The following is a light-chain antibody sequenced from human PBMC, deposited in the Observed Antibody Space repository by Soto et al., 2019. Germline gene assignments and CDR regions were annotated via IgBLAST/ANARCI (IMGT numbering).Light chain of an antibody. CDR2: LNNDGSH. J-gene: IGLJ2*01. CDR3: QTWGTGFQF. Sequence: QLVLTQSPSASASLGASVKLTCTLSSGHSSYAIAWHQKQPGKGPRYLMDLNNDGSHTKGDGIPDRFSGSRSGADRFLIISSLQSEYEADYYCQTWGTGFQFFGGGTKLTVL. V-gene: IGLV4-69*01. CDR1: SGHSSYA.